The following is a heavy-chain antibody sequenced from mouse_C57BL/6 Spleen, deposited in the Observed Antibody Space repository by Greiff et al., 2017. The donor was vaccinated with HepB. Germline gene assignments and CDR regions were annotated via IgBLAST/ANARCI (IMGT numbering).Heavy chain of an antibody. CDR3: ARGDYRSPWFAY. V-gene: IGHV3-6*01. D-gene: IGHD2-14*01. CDR1: GYSITSGYY. Sequence: EVKLVESGPGLVKPSQSLSLTCSVTGYSITSGYYWNWIRQFPGNKLEWMGYISYDGSNNYNPSLKNRISIPRDTSKNQFFLKLNSVTTEDTATYYCARGDYRSPWFAYGGQRTLVTVSA. CDR2: ISYDGSN. J-gene: IGHJ3*01.